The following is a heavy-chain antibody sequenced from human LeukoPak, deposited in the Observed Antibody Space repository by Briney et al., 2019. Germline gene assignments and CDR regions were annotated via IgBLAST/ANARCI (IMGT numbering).Heavy chain of an antibody. J-gene: IGHJ3*02. CDR1: GFTFSSYE. CDR2: ISSSGSPI. D-gene: IGHD2-15*01. Sequence: PGGALRLSCVASGFTFSSYEMNWVRQAPGKGLEWVSYISSSGSPIYYAESVKSRFTISRDNAKNSLYLQMNSLRDEDTALYYCAREGGFDIWGQGTVVTVSS. CDR3: AREGGFDI. V-gene: IGHV3-48*03.